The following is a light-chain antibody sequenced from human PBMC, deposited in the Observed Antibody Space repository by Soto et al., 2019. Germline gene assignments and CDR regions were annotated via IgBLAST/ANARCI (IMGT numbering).Light chain of an antibody. CDR1: QSISNN. Sequence: EIVMTQSPPTLSVSPGERATLSCRASQSISNNLAWYRQKPGQAPRLLIYGASTRSTGIPARLRGSGSGTDFTLIISSLLSEDFAVYYCQQYNNWPPRTFGQGTKVEIK. V-gene: IGKV3-15*01. CDR2: GAS. CDR3: QQYNNWPPRT. J-gene: IGKJ1*01.